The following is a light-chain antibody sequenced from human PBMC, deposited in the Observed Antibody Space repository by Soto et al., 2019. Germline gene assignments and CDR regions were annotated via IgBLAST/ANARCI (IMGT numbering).Light chain of an antibody. J-gene: IGLJ2*01. V-gene: IGLV2-23*03. CDR1: SSDVGGYNL. Sequence: QSALTQPASVSGSPGQSITISCTGTSSDVGGYNLVSWYQQHPGKAPKLMIYEGSKRPSGVSNRFSGSKSGNTASLTISGLQAEDEADYYCCSYAASSTFEVFGGGTKLTVL. CDR2: EGS. CDR3: CSYAASSTFEV.